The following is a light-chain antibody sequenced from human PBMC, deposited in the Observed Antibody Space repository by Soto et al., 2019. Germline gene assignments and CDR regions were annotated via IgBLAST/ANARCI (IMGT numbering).Light chain of an antibody. CDR1: QSVSSNY. CDR2: DAS. J-gene: IGKJ1*01. V-gene: IGKV3-20*01. Sequence: EIVLTQSPGTLSLSPGERATLSCRASQSVSSNYLAWYQQKPGQAPRLLIYDASSRATGIPDRFSASGSATDFTLTISRLEPEDFAVYYCQQYGGSPRTFGQGTKVEVK. CDR3: QQYGGSPRT.